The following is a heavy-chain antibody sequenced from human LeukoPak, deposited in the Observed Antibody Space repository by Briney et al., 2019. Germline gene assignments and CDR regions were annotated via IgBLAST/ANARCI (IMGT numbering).Heavy chain of an antibody. CDR3: VKAGYYDSSGYYYYLDY. J-gene: IGHJ4*02. CDR2: IAKDGTDI. Sequence: GGSLRLSCAASGFTFRSYAMTWVRQTPDKGLEWVAAIAKDGTDIHYVDSVKGRFTISRDNSRNTLYLQMFSLSTEDTAVYYCVKAGYYDSSGYYYYLDYWGQGTLVSVSS. V-gene: IGHV3-30-3*01. CDR1: GFTFRSYA. D-gene: IGHD3-22*01.